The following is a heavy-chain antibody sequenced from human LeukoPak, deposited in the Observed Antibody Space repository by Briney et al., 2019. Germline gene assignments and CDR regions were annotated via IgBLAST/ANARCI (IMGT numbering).Heavy chain of an antibody. CDR2: IYSSGRT. CDR1: GDSISSGSYY. V-gene: IGHV4-61*02. Sequence: SETLSLTCTVSGDSISSGSYYWSWIRQPAGEGLEWIGRIYSSGRTHYSPSLKSRVTISVDTSKNQFSLKLSSVTAADTAVYYCARVPREDYYGSGSYSRYYYMDVWGKGTTVTISS. J-gene: IGHJ6*03. CDR3: ARVPREDYYGSGSYSRYYYMDV. D-gene: IGHD3-10*01.